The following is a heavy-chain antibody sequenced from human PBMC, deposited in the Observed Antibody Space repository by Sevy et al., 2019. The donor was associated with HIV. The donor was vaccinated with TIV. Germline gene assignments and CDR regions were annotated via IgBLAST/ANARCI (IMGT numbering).Heavy chain of an antibody. D-gene: IGHD6-19*01. Sequence: GGSLRLSCAASGFTFDDYAMHWVRQAPGKGLEWVSGISWNSGSIGYADSVKGRFTISRDNAKNSLYLQMNSLRAEDMALYYCAKARRIAVAGTGGGTYFDYWGQGTLVTVSS. J-gene: IGHJ4*02. CDR1: GFTFDDYA. CDR3: AKARRIAVAGTGGGTYFDY. V-gene: IGHV3-9*03. CDR2: ISWNSGSI.